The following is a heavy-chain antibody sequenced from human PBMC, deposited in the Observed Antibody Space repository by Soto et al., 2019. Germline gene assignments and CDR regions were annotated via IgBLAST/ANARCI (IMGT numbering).Heavy chain of an antibody. J-gene: IGHJ4*02. D-gene: IGHD3-10*01. V-gene: IGHV4-59*12. Sequence: SETVSLTCTVSGGSISTYYWSWIRQPPGKGLEWIGNSYYSGSTNYNPSLKSRVTTPVDTSKNQCSLKLSSVTFADMAVYFCARRHGLDIDAYYWGQGILVTVSS. CDR2: SYYSGST. CDR3: ARRHGLDIDAYY. CDR1: GGSISTYY.